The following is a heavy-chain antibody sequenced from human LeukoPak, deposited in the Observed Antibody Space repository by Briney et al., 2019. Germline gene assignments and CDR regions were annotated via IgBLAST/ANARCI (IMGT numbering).Heavy chain of an antibody. V-gene: IGHV4-30-4*08. J-gene: IGHJ6*03. CDR1: GGSISSGDYY. CDR2: IYYSGST. D-gene: IGHD2-15*01. CDR3: ARGVVPYYYYYMDV. Sequence: PSETLSLTCTVSGGSISSGDYYWSWIRQPPGKGLEWIGYIYYSGSTYYNPSLKNRVTISVDTSKNQFSLKLSSVTAADTAVYYCARGVVPYYYYYMDVWGKGTTVTVSS.